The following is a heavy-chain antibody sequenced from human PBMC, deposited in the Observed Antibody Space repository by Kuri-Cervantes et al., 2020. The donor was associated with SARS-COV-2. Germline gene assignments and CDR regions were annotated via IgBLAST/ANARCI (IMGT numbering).Heavy chain of an antibody. D-gene: IGHD2-2*02. V-gene: IGHV4-34*01. CDR1: GGSFSNFL. Sequence: SQTLSLTCGVYGGSFSNFLWDWVRQPPGKGLEWIGEINYSGTTNYNPSLKSRVTMSLDKSKNQLSLNLTSVTAADTAVYYCARESTYTFDIWGQGTLVTVSS. CDR3: ARESTYTFDI. J-gene: IGHJ3*02. CDR2: INYSGTT.